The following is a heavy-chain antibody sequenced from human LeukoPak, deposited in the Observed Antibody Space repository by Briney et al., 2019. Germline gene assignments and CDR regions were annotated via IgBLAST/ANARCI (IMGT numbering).Heavy chain of an antibody. CDR2: ISGSSSYI. Sequence: PGGSPRLSCAASGFTFSAYNLNWVRQAPGRGLEWVSSISGSSSYIYYADSVKGRFTISRDNAKNSLYLQMNSLRAEDTAVYYCASRDFWGQGTLVTVSS. CDR3: ASRDF. CDR1: GFTFSAYN. J-gene: IGHJ4*02. V-gene: IGHV3-21*04.